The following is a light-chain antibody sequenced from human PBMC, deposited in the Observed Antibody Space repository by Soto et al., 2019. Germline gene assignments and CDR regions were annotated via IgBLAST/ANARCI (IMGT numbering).Light chain of an antibody. Sequence: QSALAQPRSVSGSPGQSVTISCCGTSSDVGGYNSVSWYQQFPGKAPKLMIYDVTKRPSGVPDRFSGSKSGNTASLTISGLQAEDEADYSSCAYAASDTLVFGGGTKVTVL. CDR3: CAYAASDTLV. V-gene: IGLV2-11*01. CDR1: SSDVGGYNS. CDR2: DVT. J-gene: IGLJ2*01.